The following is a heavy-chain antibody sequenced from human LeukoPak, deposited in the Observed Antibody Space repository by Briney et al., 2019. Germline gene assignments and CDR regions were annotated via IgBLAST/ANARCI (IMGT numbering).Heavy chain of an antibody. CDR3: ARDPHIPGGVRFDP. V-gene: IGHV1-18*01. Sequence: EASVKVSCKASGYTFTSYGISWVRQAPGQGLEWMGWISAYNGNTNYAQKLQGRVTMTTDTSTSTAYMELRSLRSDDTAVYYCARDPHIPGGVRFDPWGQGTLVTVSS. D-gene: IGHD2-21*01. CDR2: ISAYNGNT. J-gene: IGHJ5*02. CDR1: GYTFTSYG.